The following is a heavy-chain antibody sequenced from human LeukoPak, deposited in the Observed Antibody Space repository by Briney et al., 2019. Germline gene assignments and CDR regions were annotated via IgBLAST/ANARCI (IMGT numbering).Heavy chain of an antibody. CDR1: GFTFSSYA. Sequence: GSLRLSCAASGFTFSSYAMHWVRQAPGKGLEWVAVISYDGSNKYYADSVKGRFTISRDNSKNTLYLQMNSLRAEDTAVYYCARARRPPGVRLDYWGQGTLVTVSS. CDR2: ISYDGSNK. J-gene: IGHJ4*02. CDR3: ARARRPPGVRLDY. V-gene: IGHV3-30*04. D-gene: IGHD7-27*01.